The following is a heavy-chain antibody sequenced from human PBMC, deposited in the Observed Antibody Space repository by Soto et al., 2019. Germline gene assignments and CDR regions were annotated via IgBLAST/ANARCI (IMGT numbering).Heavy chain of an antibody. V-gene: IGHV3-21*01. D-gene: IGHD5-18*01. CDR1: GLTFSSYS. CDR2: ISSSSSYI. J-gene: IGHJ6*03. Sequence: GGSLRLSCAASGLTFSSYSMNWARQATGKGLEWVSSISSSSSYIYYADSVKGRFTISRDNAKNSLYLQMNSLRAEDTAVYYCARGSIQPLYYYYYMDVWGKGTTVTVSS. CDR3: ARGSIQPLYYYYYMDV.